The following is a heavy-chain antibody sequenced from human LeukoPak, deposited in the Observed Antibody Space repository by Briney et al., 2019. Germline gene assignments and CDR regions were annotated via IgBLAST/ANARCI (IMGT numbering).Heavy chain of an antibody. Sequence: SETLSLTCAVYDGSLSGYYWSWFRQPPGKGLEWIGSIYYSGNTYYNASLKSQVSISIDTSKNQFSLRLTSVTAADTAVYYCARQTGSGLFILPGGQGTLVTVSS. V-gene: IGHV4-34*01. D-gene: IGHD3/OR15-3a*01. CDR1: DGSLSGYY. J-gene: IGHJ4*02. CDR2: IYYSGNT. CDR3: ARQTGSGLFILP.